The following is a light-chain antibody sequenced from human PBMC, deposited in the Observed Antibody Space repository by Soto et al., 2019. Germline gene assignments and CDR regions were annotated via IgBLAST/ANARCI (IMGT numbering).Light chain of an antibody. CDR2: DNN. V-gene: IGLV1-51*01. CDR1: SSNIGNNY. CDR3: GTWDSSLSAGV. Sequence: QSVLTQPPSVSAAPGQTVTISCSGSSSNIGNNYVSWYQQLPGTAPKLLIYDNNKRPSGIPDRFSGSKSGTSATLSITGLQTGDEADYYCGTWDSSLSAGVFGGGTKVTVL. J-gene: IGLJ2*01.